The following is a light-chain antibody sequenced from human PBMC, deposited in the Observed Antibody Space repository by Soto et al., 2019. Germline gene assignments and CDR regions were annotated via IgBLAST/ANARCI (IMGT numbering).Light chain of an antibody. CDR2: GAT. V-gene: IGKV3-15*01. CDR3: QQGET. CDR1: QGVSSD. J-gene: IGKJ1*01. Sequence: EVDLTPSPATLSGSPGERATLACRASQGVSSDLAWYQQKPGQAPRLVIYGATTRATGTPARFSGSASGTEFPLTISGLQCQNFAVYYCQQGETFGQGAKVDIK.